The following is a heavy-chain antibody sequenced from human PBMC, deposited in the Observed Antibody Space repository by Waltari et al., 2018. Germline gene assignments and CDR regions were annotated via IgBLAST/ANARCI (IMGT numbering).Heavy chain of an antibody. V-gene: IGHV4-34*01. J-gene: IGHJ4*02. CDR1: GGSFSGYY. D-gene: IGHD3-10*01. CDR3: ARWIGYAYYFDY. Sequence: QVQLQQWGAGLLKPSETLSLTCAVYGGSFSGYYWSWIRQPPGKGLEWIGEINHSGSTNYNPSLKSRVTISVDTSKNQFSLKLSSVTAADTAVYYCARWIGYAYYFDYWGQGTLVTVSS. CDR2: INHSGST.